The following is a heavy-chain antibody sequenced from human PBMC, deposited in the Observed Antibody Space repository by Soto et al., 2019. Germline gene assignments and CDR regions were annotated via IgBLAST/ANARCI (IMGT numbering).Heavy chain of an antibody. V-gene: IGHV3-11*01. Sequence: QVQLVESGGGLVKPGGSLRLSCAASGFTFSDYYMSWIRQAPGKGLEWVSYISGSGSSIYYADSVKGRFTISRDNAKNSLYLQMISLRAEDWSAYVCARRIEAAGLLFHYWGQGSLVTVSS. J-gene: IGHJ4*02. CDR2: ISGSGSSI. CDR3: ARRIEAAGLLFHY. D-gene: IGHD6-13*01. CDR1: GFTFSDYY.